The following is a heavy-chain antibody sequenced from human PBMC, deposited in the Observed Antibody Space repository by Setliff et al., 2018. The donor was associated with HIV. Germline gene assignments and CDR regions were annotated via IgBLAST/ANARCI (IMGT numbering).Heavy chain of an antibody. V-gene: IGHV1-46*01. Sequence: ASVKVSCKASGDTLTDYYMHWVRQAPGQGLEWVGIMKPSGDNTDYAQKFQDRVIMTRDTSTSTAYMELSGLKSEDTAVYYCAREPDRIVGAAWGQGTLVTVSS. CDR2: MKPSGDNT. J-gene: IGHJ5*02. D-gene: IGHD1-26*01. CDR3: AREPDRIVGAA. CDR1: GDTLTDYY.